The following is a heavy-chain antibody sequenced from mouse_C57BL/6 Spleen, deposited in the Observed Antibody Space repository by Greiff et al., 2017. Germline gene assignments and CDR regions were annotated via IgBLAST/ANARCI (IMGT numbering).Heavy chain of an antibody. CDR3: ARRGGYYGSSYEYYFDY. CDR1: GFTFSDYG. D-gene: IGHD1-1*01. Sequence: EVHLVESGGGLVKPGASLKLSCAASGFTFSDYGMHWVRQAPEKGLEWVAYISSGSSTIYYADTVKGRFTISRDNAKNTLFLQMTSLRSEDTAMYYCARRGGYYGSSYEYYFDYWGQGTTLTVSS. J-gene: IGHJ2*01. CDR2: ISSGSSTI. V-gene: IGHV5-17*01.